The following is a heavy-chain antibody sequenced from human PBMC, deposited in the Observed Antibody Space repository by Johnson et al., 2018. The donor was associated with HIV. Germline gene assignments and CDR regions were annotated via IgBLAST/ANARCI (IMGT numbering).Heavy chain of an antibody. D-gene: IGHD6-13*01. Sequence: AQLVESGGSVVRPGGSLRLSCAASGFTFDDYGMSWVRQAPGKGLEWVSGINWNGGRTGYADSVKGRFTISRDNSKNMLYLQMNSLRAEDTAVYYCAKEGQDLRSSSSDDAFDIWGQGTMVTVSS. CDR1: GFTFDDYG. V-gene: IGHV3-20*04. J-gene: IGHJ3*02. CDR3: AKEGQDLRSSSSDDAFDI. CDR2: INWNGGRT.